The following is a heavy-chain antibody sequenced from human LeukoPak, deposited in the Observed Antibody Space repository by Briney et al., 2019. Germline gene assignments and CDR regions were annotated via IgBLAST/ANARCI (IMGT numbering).Heavy chain of an antibody. D-gene: IGHD2-2*01. CDR1: GYTFTSYG. CDR3: ARQAPGGIVVVPAAIDYYYYYMDV. J-gene: IGHJ6*03. CDR2: ISAYNGNI. V-gene: IGHV1-18*01. Sequence: ASVKVSCKASGYTFTSYGISWVRQAPGQGLEWMGWISAYNGNINYAQKLQGRVTMTTDTSTSTAYMELRSLRSDDTAVYYCARQAPGGIVVVPAAIDYYYYYMDVWGKGTTVTVSS.